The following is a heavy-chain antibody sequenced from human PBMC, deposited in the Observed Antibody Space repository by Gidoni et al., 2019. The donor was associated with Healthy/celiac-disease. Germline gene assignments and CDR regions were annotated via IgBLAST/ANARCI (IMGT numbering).Heavy chain of an antibody. CDR2: ITHRGST. CDR3: ARGLGYSYGIYYYGMDV. V-gene: IGHV4-34*01. J-gene: IGHJ6*02. CDR1: GWSFLCYY. D-gene: IGHD5-18*01. Sequence: QLQLQQWGAGLLKPSETLSLTCAVSGWSFLCYYWSLIRQTPGKGLEWIGEITHRGSTNYKPSLKSRVTISVDKYKNQFSLKLSSVTAADTAVYYCARGLGYSYGIYYYGMDVWGQGTTVTVSS.